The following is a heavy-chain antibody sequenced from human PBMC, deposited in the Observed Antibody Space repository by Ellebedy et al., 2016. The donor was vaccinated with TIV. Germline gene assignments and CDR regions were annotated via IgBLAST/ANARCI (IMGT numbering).Heavy chain of an antibody. D-gene: IGHD3-10*02. J-gene: IGHJ4*02. CDR2: IDPSDSYT. CDR1: GYSFTSYW. V-gene: IGHV5-10-1*01. CDR3: ARRSVFGESFDY. Sequence: PGGSLRLSCKGSGYSFTSYWISWVRQMPGKGLEWMGRIDPSDSYTKYSPSFQGHVTISADKSISTAYLQWSSLKASDTAMYYCARRSVFGESFDYWGQGTLVTVSS.